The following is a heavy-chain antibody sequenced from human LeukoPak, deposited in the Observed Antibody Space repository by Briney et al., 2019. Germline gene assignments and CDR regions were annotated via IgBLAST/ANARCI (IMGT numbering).Heavy chain of an antibody. Sequence: PGGSLRLSCAASGFTFSDYSMNWVRQAPGKGLEWVSSISSSGSYMYYADSLKGRFTISRDNAKSSLYLQMNSLRAEDTAVYYRARGDRLLTDYYGSGNSFLHYWGQGTLVTVSS. CDR3: ARGDRLLTDYYGSGNSFLHY. J-gene: IGHJ4*02. CDR1: GFTFSDYS. CDR2: ISSSGSYM. D-gene: IGHD3-10*01. V-gene: IGHV3-21*01.